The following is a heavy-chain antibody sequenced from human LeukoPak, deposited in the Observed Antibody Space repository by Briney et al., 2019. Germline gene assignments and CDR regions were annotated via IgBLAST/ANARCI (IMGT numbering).Heavy chain of an antibody. CDR2: INPNSGNT. Sequence: GASVKVSCKASGYTFTSYYMHWVRQAPGQGLEWMGWINPNSGNTGSAQKFQGRVTITRDSSKSTAYMELSSLRSEDTAVYYCGREGIFITMVRGVDVWGQGTTVTVSS. J-gene: IGHJ6*02. D-gene: IGHD3-10*01. V-gene: IGHV1-8*03. CDR3: GREGIFITMVRGVDV. CDR1: GYTFTSYY.